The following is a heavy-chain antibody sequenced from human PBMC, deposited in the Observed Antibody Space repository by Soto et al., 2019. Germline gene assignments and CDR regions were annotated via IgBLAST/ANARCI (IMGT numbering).Heavy chain of an antibody. D-gene: IGHD3-22*01. CDR3: ARGLGVVFIMGDAFDI. CDR1: GFTFSRYA. V-gene: IGHV3-30-3*01. CDR2: ISYDGSNK. Sequence: QVQLVESGGGVVQPGRSLRLSCAASGFTFSRYAMHWVRQAPGKGLEWVAVISYDGSNKYYADSVKGRFTISRDNSKNTLYLQMKSLRAEDTAVYYCARGLGVVFIMGDAFDIWGQGTMVTVSS. J-gene: IGHJ3*02.